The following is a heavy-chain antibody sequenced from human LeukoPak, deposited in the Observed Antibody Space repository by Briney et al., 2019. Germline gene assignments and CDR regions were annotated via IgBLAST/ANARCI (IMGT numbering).Heavy chain of an antibody. CDR2: INHSGST. CDR3: ARVGYDILTGSHYQYYYYMDV. J-gene: IGHJ6*03. V-gene: IGHV4-34*01. Sequence: SETLSLTCAVYGGSFSGYYWSWIRQPPGKGLEWIGEINHSGSTNYNPSLKSRVTISVDKSKNQFSLKLSSVTAADTAVYYCARVGYDILTGSHYQYYYYMDVWGKGTTVTISS. D-gene: IGHD3-9*01. CDR1: GGSFSGYY.